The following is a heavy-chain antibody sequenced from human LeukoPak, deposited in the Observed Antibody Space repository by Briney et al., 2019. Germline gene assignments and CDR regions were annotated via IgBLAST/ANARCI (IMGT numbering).Heavy chain of an antibody. Sequence: PGGSLRLSCAASGFTFSSYGMHWVSQAPGKGLEWVAVIWYDGSNKYYADSVKGRFTISRDNSKNTLYLQMNSLRAEDTAVYYCAKDTAAAGKGDFDYWGQGTLVTVSS. D-gene: IGHD6-13*01. J-gene: IGHJ4*02. CDR3: AKDTAAAGKGDFDY. CDR2: IWYDGSNK. CDR1: GFTFSSYG. V-gene: IGHV3-33*06.